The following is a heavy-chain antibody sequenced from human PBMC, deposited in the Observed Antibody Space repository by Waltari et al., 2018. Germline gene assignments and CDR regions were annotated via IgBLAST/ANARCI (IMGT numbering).Heavy chain of an antibody. CDR1: GGTFSSYA. J-gene: IGHJ6*02. CDR3: ARGNWGEYYYGMDV. V-gene: IGHV1-69*01. D-gene: IGHD7-27*01. CDR2: SIPIFGTA. Sequence: QVQLVQSGAEVKKHRSSVKVSCKASGGTFSSYAISWVRQAPGQGLEWMGGSIPIFGTANYAQKFQGRVTITADESTSKPYMELSSLRSEDTAVYYCARGNWGEYYYGMDVWGQGTTVTVSS.